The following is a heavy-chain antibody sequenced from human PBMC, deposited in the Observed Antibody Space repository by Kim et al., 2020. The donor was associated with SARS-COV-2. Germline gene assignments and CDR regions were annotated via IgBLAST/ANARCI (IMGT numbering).Heavy chain of an antibody. D-gene: IGHD5-18*01. CDR3: ARGPRQLSPYYFDY. J-gene: IGHJ4*02. V-gene: IGHV3-30*04. Sequence: GGSLRLSCAASGFTFSSYAMHWVRQAPGKGLEWVAVISYDGSNKYYADSVKGRFTISRDNSKNTLYLQMNSLRAEDTAVYYCARGPRQLSPYYFDYWGQGTLVTVSS. CDR1: GFTFSSYA. CDR2: ISYDGSNK.